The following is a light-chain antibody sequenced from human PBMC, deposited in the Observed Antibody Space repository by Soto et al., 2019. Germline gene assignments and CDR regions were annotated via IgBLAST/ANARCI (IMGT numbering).Light chain of an antibody. V-gene: IGKV3-15*01. J-gene: IGKJ2*01. CDR1: QSVGGN. CDR2: DAS. Sequence: EIVMTQSPATLSVSPGERATLSCRASQSVGGNLAWYQQRPGRAPRLLIYDASTRATDIPARFSGSGSGTEVTLTSSSLQSEDFALYYCQQYNNWPLYTFGQGTKLEIK. CDR3: QQYNNWPLYT.